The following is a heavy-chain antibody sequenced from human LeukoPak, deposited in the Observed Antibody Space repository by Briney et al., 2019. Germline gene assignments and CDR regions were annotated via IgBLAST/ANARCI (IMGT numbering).Heavy chain of an antibody. Sequence: GGSLSFSCAASGFTVSSNYMSWLRQAPGKGLGWVSVIYSDGNTYYADSVKGRFTISRDNSKNTLYLQMNSLRAEDTAVYFCAKGGLEGTHHNMEVWGQGTTVTVSS. CDR2: IYSDGNT. CDR3: AKGGLEGTHHNMEV. CDR1: GFTVSSNY. D-gene: IGHD1/OR15-1a*01. J-gene: IGHJ6*02. V-gene: IGHV3-66*02.